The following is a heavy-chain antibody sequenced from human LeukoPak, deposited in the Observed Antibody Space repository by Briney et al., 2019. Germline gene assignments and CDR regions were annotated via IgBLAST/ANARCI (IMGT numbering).Heavy chain of an antibody. J-gene: IGHJ6*03. Sequence: SVKVSCKASGGTFSSYAISLVRQAPGQGLEWMGGIIPIFGTANYAQKFQGRVTITTDESTNTAYMELSSLRSEDTAVYYCASGSVSYYYYYMDVWGKGTTVTVSS. D-gene: IGHD3-10*01. CDR2: IIPIFGTA. V-gene: IGHV1-69*05. CDR1: GGTFSSYA. CDR3: ASGSVSYYYYYMDV.